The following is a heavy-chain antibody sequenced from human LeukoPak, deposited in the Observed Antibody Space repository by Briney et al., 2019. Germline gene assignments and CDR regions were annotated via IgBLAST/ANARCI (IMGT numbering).Heavy chain of an antibody. Sequence: GRPLRLSCAASVFTFSSYGMHWVRQAPGKGLEWVAVISYDGSNKYYADSVKGRFAIYRDNPKNTLYLPMNSLRAEDRAVYYCATSVGYDSSGSHYFDYWGQGTLVTVSS. CDR2: ISYDGSNK. V-gene: IGHV3-30*03. D-gene: IGHD3-22*01. CDR3: ATSVGYDSSGSHYFDY. CDR1: VFTFSSYG. J-gene: IGHJ4*02.